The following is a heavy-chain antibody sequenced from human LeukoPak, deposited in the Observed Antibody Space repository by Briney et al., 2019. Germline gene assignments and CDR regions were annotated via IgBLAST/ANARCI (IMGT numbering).Heavy chain of an antibody. D-gene: IGHD3-3*01. J-gene: IGHJ3*02. CDR1: GFTFSSYA. CDR2: ISGSGGST. CDR3: AKALDYDFWAFDI. Sequence: PGGSLRLSCAASGFTFSSYAMSWVRQAPGKGLEWVSAISGSGGSTYYADSVKGRFTISRDNSKNTLYLQINSLRAEDTAVYYCAKALDYDFWAFDIWGQGTMVTVSS. V-gene: IGHV3-23*01.